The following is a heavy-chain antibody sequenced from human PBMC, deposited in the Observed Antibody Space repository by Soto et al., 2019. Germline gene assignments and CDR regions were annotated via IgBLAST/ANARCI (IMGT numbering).Heavy chain of an antibody. J-gene: IGHJ5*02. CDR1: GDTFSSDA. CDR3: AREAITAAGLTDYNWFEP. D-gene: IGHD6-13*01. Sequence: GASVKVSCKASGDTFSSDAISWVRHASGQGLEWMGGIIPTFGTANYAQKFQGRVTITADESTSTAYMELSSLRSEDTDVYYCAREAITAAGLTDYNWFEPFGQGTL. V-gene: IGHV1-69*13. CDR2: IIPTFGTA.